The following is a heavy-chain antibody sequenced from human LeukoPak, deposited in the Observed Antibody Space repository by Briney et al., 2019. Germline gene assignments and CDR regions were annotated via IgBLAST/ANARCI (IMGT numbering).Heavy chain of an antibody. CDR1: GDSVSSNSAA. CDR3: AREPYDYGNGRVLDY. CDR2: TYYRSKWYN. Sequence: SQTLSLTCAISGDSVSSNSAAWNWIRQSSSRGLEWLGRTYYRSKWYNDYAVSVKSRITINPDTSKNQFSLQLNSVTPEDTAVYYCAREPYDYGNGRVLDYWGQGTLVTVSS. V-gene: IGHV6-1*01. D-gene: IGHD4-17*01. J-gene: IGHJ4*02.